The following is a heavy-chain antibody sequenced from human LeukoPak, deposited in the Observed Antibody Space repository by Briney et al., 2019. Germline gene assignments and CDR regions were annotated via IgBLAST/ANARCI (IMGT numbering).Heavy chain of an antibody. V-gene: IGHV1-69*04. CDR2: IIPILGTA. CDR1: GGTFSSYA. Sequence: EASVKVSCKASGGTFSSYAISWVRQAPGQGLEWMGRIIPILGTANYAQKFQGRVTITADKSTSTAYMELSSQRSEDTAVYYCARSLPGPSYYYGSGTPLDWGQGTLVTVSS. CDR3: ARSLPGPSYYYGSGTPLD. D-gene: IGHD3-10*01. J-gene: IGHJ4*02.